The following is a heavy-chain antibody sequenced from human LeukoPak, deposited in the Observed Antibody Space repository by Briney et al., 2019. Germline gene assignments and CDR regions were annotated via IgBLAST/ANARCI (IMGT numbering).Heavy chain of an antibody. CDR1: GYTFTSYD. CDR2: INPNSGGT. J-gene: IGHJ5*02. CDR3: ASQEGWGSYNWFDP. D-gene: IGHD7-27*01. V-gene: IGHV1-2*02. Sequence: ASVKVSCKASGYTFTSYDINWVRQATGQGLEWMGWINPNSGGTNYAQKFQGRVTMTRDTSISTAYMELSRLRSDDTAVYYCASQEGWGSYNWFDPWGQGTLVTVSS.